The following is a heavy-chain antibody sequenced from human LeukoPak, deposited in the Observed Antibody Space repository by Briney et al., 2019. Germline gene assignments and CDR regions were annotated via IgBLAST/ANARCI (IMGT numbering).Heavy chain of an antibody. D-gene: IGHD4-17*01. CDR1: GYTFTGYY. V-gene: IGHV1-2*02. CDR3: ARAGYGDYSPESGYFDF. J-gene: IGHJ4*02. CDR2: INPNSGGT. Sequence: ASVKVSCKASGYTFTGYYMHWVRQAPGQGLEWMGWINPNSGGTNYAQKFQGRVTMTRDTSISTAYMELSRLRSDDTGVYYCARAGYGDYSPESGYFDFWGQGTLVTVSS.